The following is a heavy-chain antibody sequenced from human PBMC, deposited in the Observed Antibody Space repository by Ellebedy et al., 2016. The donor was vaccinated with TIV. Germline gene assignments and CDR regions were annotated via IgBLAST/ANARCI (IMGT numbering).Heavy chain of an antibody. Sequence: GESLKISCAASGFTFSDYAMHWVRQAPGKGLEWVTLISYAGSKISYADSVKGRFTISRDNSKNTVYLQMYSLRSEDTAVYYCAKDVLYHLLGGPDHWGQGTLLTVSS. CDR2: ISYAGSKI. CDR1: GFTFSDYA. J-gene: IGHJ1*01. V-gene: IGHV3-30*18. D-gene: IGHD3-16*01. CDR3: AKDVLYHLLGGPDH.